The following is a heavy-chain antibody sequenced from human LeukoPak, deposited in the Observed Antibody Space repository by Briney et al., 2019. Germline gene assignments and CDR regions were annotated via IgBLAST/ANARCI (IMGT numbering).Heavy chain of an antibody. D-gene: IGHD5-24*01. V-gene: IGHV3-30*18. J-gene: IGHJ4*02. CDR3: AKDRMATIIGEFDY. CDR2: ISYDGSNK. CDR1: GFTFSFYG. Sequence: GGSLRLSCAVAGFTFSFYGMHWVRQAPGKGREGVAVISYDGSNKYYADSVKGRFTISRDNSKNTLYLQMNSLRAEDTAVYYCAKDRMATIIGEFDYWGQGTLVTVSS.